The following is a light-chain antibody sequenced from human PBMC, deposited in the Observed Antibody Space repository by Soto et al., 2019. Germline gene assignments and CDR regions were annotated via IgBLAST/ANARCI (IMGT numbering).Light chain of an antibody. CDR1: QSVSSNY. CDR3: QHSAVFRST. V-gene: IGKV3D-20*02. Sequence: TQSPDAVSLPKGDRVTLSCRASQSVSSNYLAWYQQKLGQAPRLLIYDASSRATGIPDRFSGSGSGTEFTLTISCLQSEDFAPYYCQHSAVFRSTFGEGTKVDI. J-gene: IGKJ4*01. CDR2: DAS.